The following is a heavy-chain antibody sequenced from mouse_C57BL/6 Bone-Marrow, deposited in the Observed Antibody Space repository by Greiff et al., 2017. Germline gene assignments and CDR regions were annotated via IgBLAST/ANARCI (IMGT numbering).Heavy chain of an antibody. J-gene: IGHJ4*01. CDR1: GYTFTSYG. CDR3: ARRYYGSSYARGY. D-gene: IGHD1-1*01. Sequence: VQLQQSGAELARPGASVKLSCKASGYTFTSYGISWVKQRTGQGLEWIGEIYPRSGNTYYNEKFKGKATLTADKSSSTAYMELRSLTSEDSAVYFCARRYYGSSYARGYWGQGTSVTGSS. V-gene: IGHV1-81*01. CDR2: IYPRSGNT.